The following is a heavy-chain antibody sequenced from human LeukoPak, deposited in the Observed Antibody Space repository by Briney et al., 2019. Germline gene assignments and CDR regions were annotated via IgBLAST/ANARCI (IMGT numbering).Heavy chain of an antibody. J-gene: IGHJ5*02. Sequence: SETLSLTCTVSGGSISSSSYYWGWIRQPPGKGLEWIGSIYYSGSTYYNPSLKSRVTISVDTSKNQFSLKLSSVTAADTAVYYCARHGGLSGVYSSRSNWFDPWGQGTLVTVSS. CDR3: ARHGGLSGVYSSRSNWFDP. V-gene: IGHV4-39*01. D-gene: IGHD6-13*01. CDR1: GGSISSSSYY. CDR2: IYYSGST.